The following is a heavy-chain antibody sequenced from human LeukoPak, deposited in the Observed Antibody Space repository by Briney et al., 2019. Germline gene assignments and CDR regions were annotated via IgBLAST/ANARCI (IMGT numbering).Heavy chain of an antibody. V-gene: IGHV1-46*01. D-gene: IGHD6-13*01. J-gene: IGHJ3*02. CDR2: INPSGGST. Sequence: ASVKVSCKASGYTFTGYYMHWVRQAPGQGLEWMGIINPSGGSTSYAQKFQGRVTMTRDMSTSTVYMELSSLRSKDTAVYYCARDLSIAAAGTVWLGAFDIWGQGTMVTVSS. CDR3: ARDLSIAAAGTVWLGAFDI. CDR1: GYTFTGYY.